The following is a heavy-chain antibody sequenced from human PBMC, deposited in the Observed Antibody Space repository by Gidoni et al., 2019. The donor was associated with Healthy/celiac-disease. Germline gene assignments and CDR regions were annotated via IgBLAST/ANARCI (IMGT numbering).Heavy chain of an antibody. CDR3: AKVITSTIFGVAYYFDY. V-gene: IGHV3-9*01. Sequence: EVQLVESGGGLVQPGRSLRLSCAASGFTFDDYAMHWVRQAPGKGLEWVSGISWNSGSIGYADSVKGRFTISRDNAKNSLYLQMNSLRAEDTALYYCAKVITSTIFGVAYYFDYWGQGTLVTVSS. D-gene: IGHD3-3*01. J-gene: IGHJ4*02. CDR1: GFTFDDYA. CDR2: ISWNSGSI.